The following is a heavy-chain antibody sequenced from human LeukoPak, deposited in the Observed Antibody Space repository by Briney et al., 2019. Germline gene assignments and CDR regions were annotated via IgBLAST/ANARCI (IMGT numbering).Heavy chain of an antibody. J-gene: IGHJ6*03. D-gene: IGHD2-2*01. Sequence: ASVKVSCKASGYTFTSYGISWVRQAPGQGLEWMGWISAYNGNTNYAQKLQGRVTMSTDASTSTAYMELRSLRSDDTAVYYCARGYCSSTSCRGGFYYYMDVWGKGTTVTVSS. CDR3: ARGYCSSTSCRGGFYYYMDV. CDR1: GYTFTSYG. CDR2: ISAYNGNT. V-gene: IGHV1-18*01.